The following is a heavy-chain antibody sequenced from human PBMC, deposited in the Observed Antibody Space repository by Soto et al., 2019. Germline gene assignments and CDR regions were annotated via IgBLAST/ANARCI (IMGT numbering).Heavy chain of an antibody. Sequence: ASVKVACKASGYTLTGYAMHWLRQAPGQRREWMGWINAGNGNTKYSQKFEGRVTITRDTSASTAYMELSSLRSEDTAVYYCASRTFEYSSSRPSDDFDIWGQGTMVTV. D-gene: IGHD6-6*01. CDR1: GYTLTGYA. V-gene: IGHV1-3*01. J-gene: IGHJ3*02. CDR3: ASRTFEYSSSRPSDDFDI. CDR2: INAGNGNT.